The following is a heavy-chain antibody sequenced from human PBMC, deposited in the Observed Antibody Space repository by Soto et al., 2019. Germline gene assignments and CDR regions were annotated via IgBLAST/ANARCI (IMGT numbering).Heavy chain of an antibody. CDR1: GCTFSSYA. Sequence: AAVKVSCKASGCTFSSYAISWVRQAPGQGLEWMGGVIPIFGTANYAQKFQGRVTITADESTSTAYMELSSLRSEDTAVYYCARAYSGYPSDYYYYGMDVWGQGTTVTVSS. CDR3: ARAYSGYPSDYYYYGMDV. J-gene: IGHJ6*02. V-gene: IGHV1-69*13. D-gene: IGHD5-12*01. CDR2: VIPIFGTA.